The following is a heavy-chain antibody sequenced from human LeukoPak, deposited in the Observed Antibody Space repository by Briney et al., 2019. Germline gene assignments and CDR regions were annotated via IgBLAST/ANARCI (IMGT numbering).Heavy chain of an antibody. V-gene: IGHV4-34*01. CDR3: ARGPRDSSGYLVTAFDI. D-gene: IGHD3-22*01. Sequence: PSETLSLTCAVSGGSFSGYDWSWIRQPPGKGLEWIGEINHSGSTNYHPSLKSRVNISVDTSKNQSSLKLSSVTAADTAVYYCARGPRDSSGYLVTAFDIWGQGTMVTVSS. CDR2: INHSGST. J-gene: IGHJ3*02. CDR1: GGSFSGYD.